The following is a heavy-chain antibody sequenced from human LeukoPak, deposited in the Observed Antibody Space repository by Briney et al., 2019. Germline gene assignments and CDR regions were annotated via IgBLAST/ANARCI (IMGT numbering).Heavy chain of an antibody. Sequence: GGSLRLSCAASGFTFSSYWMHWVRQAPGKGLVWVSRINGDGSSTTYADSVKGRFTISRDNAKNTVFLHMNSLRAEDTAVYYCARGGDVGTYGLDYWGQGTLVTVSS. V-gene: IGHV3-74*03. CDR1: GFTFSSYW. CDR3: ARGGDVGTYGLDY. J-gene: IGHJ4*02. CDR2: INGDGSST. D-gene: IGHD1-26*01.